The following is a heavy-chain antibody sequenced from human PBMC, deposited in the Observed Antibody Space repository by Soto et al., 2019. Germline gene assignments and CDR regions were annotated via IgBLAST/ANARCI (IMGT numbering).Heavy chain of an antibody. D-gene: IGHD2-15*01. V-gene: IGHV3-33*01. CDR2: IWSDGNKK. CDR1: GFTFSNYG. CDR3: VRGYPEVDFDF. J-gene: IGHJ4*02. Sequence: ESGGGVVQPGRSLILSCKASGFTFSNYGLHWVRQAPGKGLEWVGGIWSDGNKKLYGDSVKGRFIISRDNSRNTLYLQMDVLRADDTAVYYCVRGYPEVDFDFWGQGTLATVSS.